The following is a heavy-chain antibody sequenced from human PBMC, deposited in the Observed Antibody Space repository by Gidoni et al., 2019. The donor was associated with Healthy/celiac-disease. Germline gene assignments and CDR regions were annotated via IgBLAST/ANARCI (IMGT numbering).Heavy chain of an antibody. D-gene: IGHD6-19*01. CDR2: ISSSSSYI. Sequence: EVQLVASGGGLVMPGGSLRLSCSASGFTFSSYSMNWVRQAPGKGLEWVSSISSSSSYIYYADSVKGRFTISRDNAKNSLYLQMNSLRAEDTAVYYCARDDSSGWVYYFDYWGQGTLVTVSS. V-gene: IGHV3-21*01. J-gene: IGHJ4*02. CDR1: GFTFSSYS. CDR3: ARDDSSGWVYYFDY.